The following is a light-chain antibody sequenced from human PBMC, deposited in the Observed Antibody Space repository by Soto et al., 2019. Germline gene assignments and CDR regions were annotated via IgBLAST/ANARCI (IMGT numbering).Light chain of an antibody. CDR2: DAS. Sequence: DIQMTQSPSTLSASVGDRVTITCRASQSVSSWLAWYQQKPGKAPKVLIYDASSLESGGPSRFSGSGSGTEFTLTISSLQPDDFATYYCQQYNSYSWTFGQGTKVEIK. J-gene: IGKJ1*01. CDR3: QQYNSYSWT. CDR1: QSVSSW. V-gene: IGKV1-5*01.